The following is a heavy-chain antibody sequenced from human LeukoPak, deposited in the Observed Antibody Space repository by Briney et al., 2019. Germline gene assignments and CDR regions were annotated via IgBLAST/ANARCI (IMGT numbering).Heavy chain of an antibody. V-gene: IGHV3-7*01. Sequence: GGSLRLSCEASGFTFTKFWMSWVRQVPGKGLEWVANIQEEGKKENYVDSVRGRFTISRDNAKNPLYLQMNSLRAEDTAVYYCAELGITMIGGVWGKGTTVTISS. CDR1: GFTFTKFW. D-gene: IGHD3-10*02. CDR2: IQEEGKKE. CDR3: AELGITMIGGV. J-gene: IGHJ6*04.